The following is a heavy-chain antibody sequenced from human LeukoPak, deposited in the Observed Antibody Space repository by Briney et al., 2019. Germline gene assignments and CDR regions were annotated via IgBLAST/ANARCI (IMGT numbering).Heavy chain of an antibody. CDR3: ARDIASDSGSYY. Sequence: SETLSLTCAVYGGSFSGYYWSWIRRPPGKGLEWIGEINHSGSTNYNPSLKSRVTISVDTSKNQFSLKLSSVTAADTAVYYCARDIASDSGSYYWGQGTLATVSS. CDR2: INHSGST. CDR1: GGSFSGYY. D-gene: IGHD1-26*01. J-gene: IGHJ4*02. V-gene: IGHV4-34*01.